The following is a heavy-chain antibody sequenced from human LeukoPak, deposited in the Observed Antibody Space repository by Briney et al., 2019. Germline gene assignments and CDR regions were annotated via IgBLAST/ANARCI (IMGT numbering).Heavy chain of an antibody. V-gene: IGHV3-43*01. CDR2: ISWDGGST. CDR1: GFTFDDYT. D-gene: IGHD4-17*01. J-gene: IGHJ4*02. Sequence: GGSLRLSCAASGFTFDDYTMHWVRQAPGKGLEWVSLISWDGGSTYYADSVKGRFTISRDNSKNSLYLQMNSLRTEDTAMYYCARLTTVTTPFDYWGQGTLVTVSS. CDR3: ARLTTVTTPFDY.